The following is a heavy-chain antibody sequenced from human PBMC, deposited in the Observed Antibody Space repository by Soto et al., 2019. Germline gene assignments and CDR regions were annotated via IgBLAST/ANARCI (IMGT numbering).Heavy chain of an antibody. CDR2: ISGSGGST. CDR1: GFSFSSYP. CDR3: EKDCGPMAHLDY. V-gene: IGHV3-23*01. D-gene: IGHD3-10*01. J-gene: IGHJ4*02. Sequence: PGGSLRLSCAASGFSFSSYPMSWVGQAPGKGLEWVSAISGSGGSTYYADSVKGRFTISRDNSKNTLYLQMNSLRAEDTAVYYCEKDCGPMAHLDYSGQGTPVPVSS.